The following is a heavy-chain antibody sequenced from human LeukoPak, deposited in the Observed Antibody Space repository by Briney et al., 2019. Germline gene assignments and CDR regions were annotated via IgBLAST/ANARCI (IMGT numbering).Heavy chain of an antibody. V-gene: IGHV3-48*04. CDR3: ARDKRYQLPEEFDY. CDR2: ISSSSSTI. D-gene: IGHD2-2*01. Sequence: GGSLRLSCAASGFTFSSYSMNWVRQAPGKGLEWVSYISSSSSTIYYADSVKGRFTTSRDNAKNSLYLQMNSLRAEDTAVYYCARDKRYQLPEEFDYWGRGTLVTVSS. J-gene: IGHJ4*02. CDR1: GFTFSSYS.